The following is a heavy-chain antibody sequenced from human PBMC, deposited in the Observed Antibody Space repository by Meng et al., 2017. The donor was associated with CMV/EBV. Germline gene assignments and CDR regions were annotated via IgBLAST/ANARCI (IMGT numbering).Heavy chain of an antibody. CDR2: IKSKTDGGTT. V-gene: IGHV3-15*01. D-gene: IGHD3-3*01. Sequence: GESLKISCAASGFTFSSYSMNWVRQAPGKGLEWVGRIKSKTDGGTTDYAAPVKGRFTISRDDSKNTLYLQMNSLKTEDTAVYYCTTAAYYDFWSGYYLNYFDYWGQGTLVTVSS. J-gene: IGHJ4*02. CDR1: GFTFSSYS. CDR3: TTAAYYDFWSGYYLNYFDY.